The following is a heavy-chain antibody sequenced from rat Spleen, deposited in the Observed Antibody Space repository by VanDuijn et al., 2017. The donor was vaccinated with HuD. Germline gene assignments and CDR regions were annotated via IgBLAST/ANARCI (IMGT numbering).Heavy chain of an antibody. CDR1: GFTFSDYG. Sequence: EVQLVESGGGLVQPGRSLKLSCAASGFTFSDYGMTWVRQAPTQGLEWVATFSHDGSSTYYRDSVKGRFTISRDNAKNTQYLQMDSLRSEDTATYYCTRENWVFDYWGQGVMVTVSS. V-gene: IGHV5-29*01. CDR2: FSHDGSST. CDR3: TRENWVFDY. J-gene: IGHJ2*01. D-gene: IGHD5-1*01.